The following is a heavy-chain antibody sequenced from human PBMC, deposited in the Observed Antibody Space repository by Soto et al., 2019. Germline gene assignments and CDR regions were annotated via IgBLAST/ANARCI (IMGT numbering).Heavy chain of an antibody. CDR1: GGSISSYY. D-gene: IGHD3-3*01. CDR3: AREIYDFWSGYYYYYYGMDV. CDR2: IYTSGST. Sequence: SETLSPTCTVSGGSISSYYWSWIRQPAGKGLEWIGRIYTSGSTNYNPSLKSRVTMSVDTSKNQFSLKLSSVTAADTAVYYCAREIYDFWSGYYYYYYGMDVWGQGTTVTVSS. J-gene: IGHJ6*02. V-gene: IGHV4-4*07.